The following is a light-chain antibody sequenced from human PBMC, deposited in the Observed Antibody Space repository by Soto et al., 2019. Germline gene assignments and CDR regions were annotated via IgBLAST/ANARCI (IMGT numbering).Light chain of an antibody. V-gene: IGKV3-20*01. J-gene: IGKJ1*01. CDR2: DVS. Sequence: EIVLTQSPGTLSLSPGERATLSCRSSQSVSSSYLAWYQHKPGQAPRLLIYDVSSRATGIPDRFNVSGSGTDFTLTISRLAPEDFAVYYCQQYGSSPTFGQGTKVEIK. CDR3: QQYGSSPT. CDR1: QSVSSSY.